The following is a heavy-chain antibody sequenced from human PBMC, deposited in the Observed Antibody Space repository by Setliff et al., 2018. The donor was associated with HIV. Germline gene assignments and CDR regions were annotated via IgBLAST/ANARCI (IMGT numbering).Heavy chain of an antibody. D-gene: IGHD3-16*01. CDR1: GGSISSGGYS. V-gene: IGHV4-30-2*01. Sequence: SETLSLTCAVSGGSISSGGYSWTWIRQPPGKGLEWIGYIFHSGRIYYNPTLKSRVAMSIDTSKNQFSLRLNSVTAADTAMYYCVHSLLGAPMVDYWGQGTLVTVSS. CDR3: VHSLLGAPMVDY. CDR2: IFHSGRI. J-gene: IGHJ4*02.